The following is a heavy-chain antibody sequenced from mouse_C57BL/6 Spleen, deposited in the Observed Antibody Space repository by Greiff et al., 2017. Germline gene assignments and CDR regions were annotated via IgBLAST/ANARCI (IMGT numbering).Heavy chain of an antibody. V-gene: IGHV14-2*01. CDR3: AGLFDY. CDR2: IDPEDGET. CDR1: GYTFTSYW. J-gene: IGHJ2*01. Sequence: VQLQQPGAELVMPGASVKLSCKASGYTFTSYWMHWVKQRPGQGLEWIGRIDPEDGETKYAPKFQGKATITADTSSNTAYLQLSSLTSEDTAVYYCAGLFDYWGQGTTLTVSS.